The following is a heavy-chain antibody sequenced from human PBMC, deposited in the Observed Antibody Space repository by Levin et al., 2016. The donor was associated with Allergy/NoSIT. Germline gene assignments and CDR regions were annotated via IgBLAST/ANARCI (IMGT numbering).Heavy chain of an antibody. CDR2: ISNSGSTT. Sequence: WIRQPPGKGLEWVSYISNSGSTTSYADSVKGRFTMSRDNAKNSLYLQMNSLRAGDTAVYYCARVERGYYSGHEAYGMDVWGQGTTVTVSS. CDR3: ARVERGYYSGHEAYGMDV. V-gene: IGHV3-48*03. J-gene: IGHJ6*02. D-gene: IGHD5-12*01.